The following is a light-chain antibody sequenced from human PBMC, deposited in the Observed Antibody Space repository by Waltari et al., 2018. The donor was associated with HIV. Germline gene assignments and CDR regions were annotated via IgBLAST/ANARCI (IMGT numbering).Light chain of an antibody. J-gene: IGLJ2*01. CDR2: QDT. Sequence: SYELTQPPSVSVSPGQTASITCSGDKLGDKYACWYQQKPGQSPVLVIYQDTKRPSGIHVRFSGSNSGNTATLTISGTQAMDEADYYCQAWDSSVVFGGGTKLTVL. CDR3: QAWDSSVV. V-gene: IGLV3-1*01. CDR1: KLGDKY.